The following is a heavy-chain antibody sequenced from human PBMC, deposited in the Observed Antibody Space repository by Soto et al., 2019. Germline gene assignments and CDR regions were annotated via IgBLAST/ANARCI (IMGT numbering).Heavy chain of an antibody. CDR3: ARDRGRFFDSSGYYPPSSH. V-gene: IGHV3-30*04. CDR1: GFTFYSYA. CDR2: ISHDGRNK. D-gene: IGHD3-22*01. J-gene: IGHJ4*02. Sequence: QVQLVESGGGVVQPGRSLRLSCAASGFTFYSYALQWVRQAPGKGLEWVAVISHDGRNKYYADSVKGRLTISRDNSNNTLYLQMSSLRPEDTAVYYCARDRGRFFDSSGYYPPSSHWGQGTLVTVSS.